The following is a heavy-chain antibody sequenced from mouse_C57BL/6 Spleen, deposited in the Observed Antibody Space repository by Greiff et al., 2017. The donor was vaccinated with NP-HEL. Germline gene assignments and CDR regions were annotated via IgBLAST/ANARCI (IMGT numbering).Heavy chain of an antibody. CDR1: GYTFTSYD. J-gene: IGHJ2*01. Sequence: QVQLKQSGPELVKPGASVKLSCKASGYTFTSYDINWVKQRPGQGLEWIGWIYPRDGSTKYNEKFKGKATLPVDPSSSTAYMELHSLTSEDSEVYLCARSGANGGLYFDDWGQGTTLTVSS. D-gene: IGHD4-1*01. CDR2: IYPRDGST. V-gene: IGHV1-85*01. CDR3: ARSGANGGLYFDD.